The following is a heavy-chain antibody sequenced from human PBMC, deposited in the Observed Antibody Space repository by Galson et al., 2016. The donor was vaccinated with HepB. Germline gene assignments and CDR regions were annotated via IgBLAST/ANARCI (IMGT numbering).Heavy chain of an antibody. J-gene: IGHJ3*01. CDR3: ATDRRDAYNWGSVGFDV. Sequence: SLRLSCAASGFTVSSNYMSWVRQAPGKGLEWISTIYSGGSKYYADSVKDRISISRDHSKNTLYLQMNSLKTEDTAVYYCATDRRDAYNWGSVGFDVWGQGTLVTVS. CDR2: IYSGGSK. D-gene: IGHD5-24*01. CDR1: GFTVSSNY. V-gene: IGHV3-66*02.